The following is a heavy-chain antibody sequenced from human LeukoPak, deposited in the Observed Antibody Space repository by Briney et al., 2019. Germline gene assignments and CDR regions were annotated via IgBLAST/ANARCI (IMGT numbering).Heavy chain of an antibody. CDR2: IIPIFGTA. V-gene: IGHV1-69*06. J-gene: IGHJ5*02. D-gene: IGHD3-10*01. CDR3: ARGVYGSGSYYLAWFDP. Sequence: SVKVSCKASGGTFSSYAISWVRQAPGQGLEWMGGIIPIFGTANYAQKFQGRVTITADKSTSTAYMELSSLRSEDTAVYYCARGVYGSGSYYLAWFDPWGQGTLVTVSS. CDR1: GGTFSSYA.